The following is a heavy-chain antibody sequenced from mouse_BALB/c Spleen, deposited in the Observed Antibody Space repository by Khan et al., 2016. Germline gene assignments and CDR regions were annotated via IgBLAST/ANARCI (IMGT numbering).Heavy chain of an antibody. CDR1: GYTFTNYG. CDR3: ARYGTGTWFAY. J-gene: IGHJ3*01. Sequence: QIQLVQSGPELKKPGETVKISCKASGYTFTNYGMTWVKQAPGKGLKWMGWINTNTGEPTYAEEFKGRFAFSLETSASTAYLQINNLKNEETSTYFSARYGTGTWFAYWGQGTLVTVSA. CDR2: INTNTGEP. D-gene: IGHD2-1*01. V-gene: IGHV9-3*02.